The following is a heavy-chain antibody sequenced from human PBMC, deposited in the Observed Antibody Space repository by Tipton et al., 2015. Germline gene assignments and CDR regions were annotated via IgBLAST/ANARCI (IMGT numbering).Heavy chain of an antibody. CDR1: GGSMSSYS. Sequence: TLSLTCTVAGGSMSSYSWSWIRQSPGKGLEWIGYISDSGTTNYNPSLKSRVTISVDSSTNQFFLILSSVTAADTAVYYRARIRGRYVMDSWGQGSLVSVSS. CDR3: ARIRGRYVMDS. CDR2: ISDSGTT. V-gene: IGHV4-59*12. D-gene: IGHD3-16*01. J-gene: IGHJ4*02.